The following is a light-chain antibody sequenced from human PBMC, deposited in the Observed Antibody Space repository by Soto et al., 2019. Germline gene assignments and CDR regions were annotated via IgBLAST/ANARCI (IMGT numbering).Light chain of an antibody. Sequence: DIQMTQSPSSLSASVGDRVTISCQASQDITKYLNWYQQKPGKAPKLLIYDASTLEVGVPSGFSGSGSGTDFTFTISGLQPEDIATYYCQQYDNLPPFTFGPGTKVDIK. CDR2: DAS. V-gene: IGKV1-33*01. J-gene: IGKJ3*01. CDR1: QDITKY. CDR3: QQYDNLPPFT.